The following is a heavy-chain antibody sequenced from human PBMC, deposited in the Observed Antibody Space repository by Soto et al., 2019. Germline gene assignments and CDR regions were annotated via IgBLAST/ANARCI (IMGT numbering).Heavy chain of an antibody. J-gene: IGHJ4*02. Sequence: QLQLQESGPGLVKPSETLSLTCTVSGGSISSSSYYWGWIRQPPGKGLEWIGSIYYSGSTYYNPSLKSRVTISVDTSKNQFSLKLSSVTAADTAVYYCARSEYSSLLQDIWGQGTLVTVSS. CDR2: IYYSGST. V-gene: IGHV4-39*01. CDR3: ARSEYSSLLQDI. CDR1: GGSISSSSYY. D-gene: IGHD6-6*01.